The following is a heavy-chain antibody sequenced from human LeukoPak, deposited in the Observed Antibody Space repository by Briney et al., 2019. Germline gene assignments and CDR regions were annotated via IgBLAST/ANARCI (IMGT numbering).Heavy chain of an antibody. Sequence: ASVKVSCKAPGYTFTAYYMHWVRQAPGQGLEWMGWINPNTGGTSYAQKFQGRVTMTRDTSIITAYMELSRLRSDDTAVYYCALGCSDTSCYRWATNVWGQGTTVTVSS. V-gene: IGHV1-2*02. J-gene: IGHJ6*02. D-gene: IGHD2-2*01. CDR1: GYTFTAYY. CDR2: INPNTGGT. CDR3: ALGCSDTSCYRWATNV.